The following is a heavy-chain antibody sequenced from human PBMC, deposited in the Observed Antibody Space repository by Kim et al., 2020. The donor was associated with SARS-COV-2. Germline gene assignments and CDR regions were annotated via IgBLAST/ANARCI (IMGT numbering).Heavy chain of an antibody. Sequence: AHSVKGRFHISRDNAKNSLYLQMNSLRAEDTALYHCARDGLWFNYYGMDVWGQGTTVTVSS. CDR3: ARDGLWFNYYGMDV. D-gene: IGHD2-21*01. V-gene: IGHV3-20*01. J-gene: IGHJ6*02.